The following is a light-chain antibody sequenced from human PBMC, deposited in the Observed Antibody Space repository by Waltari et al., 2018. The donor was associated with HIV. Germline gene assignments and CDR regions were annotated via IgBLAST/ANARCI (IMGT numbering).Light chain of an antibody. CDR1: SAGYD. Sequence: DLTQPPSVSGAPGQRVTISCSGVSAGYDVHWYQQLPGTAPKLLIYGNSNRPAGVPDRFSGSKSGPLASLAITGLQAEDDADYYCQSYDSSLSSSVFGGGTRLTVL. CDR2: GNS. V-gene: IGLV1-40*01. J-gene: IGLJ2*01. CDR3: QSYDSSLSSSV.